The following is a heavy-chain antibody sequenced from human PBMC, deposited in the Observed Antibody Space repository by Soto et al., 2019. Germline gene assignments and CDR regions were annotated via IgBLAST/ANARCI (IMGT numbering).Heavy chain of an antibody. CDR3: ATVNREWLLRQELKNWYFDL. J-gene: IGHJ2*01. Sequence: APVKVSCKVSGYTLTEVPIRLRRQAPGKGLEWMGGFDPEDGETIYAQKFQGRVTMTEDTSTDTAYMELSSLRSEDTAVYYCATVNREWLLRQELKNWYFDLWGRGTLVTVSS. CDR2: FDPEDGET. D-gene: IGHD3-22*01. CDR1: GYTLTEVP. V-gene: IGHV1-24*01.